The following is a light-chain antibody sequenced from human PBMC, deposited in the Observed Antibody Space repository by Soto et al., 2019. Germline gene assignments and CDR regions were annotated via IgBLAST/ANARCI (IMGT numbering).Light chain of an antibody. CDR2: GAS. CDR1: QTVSTY. CDR3: QQRYNWLT. Sequence: IVLTQSPATLSLSPGERATLSCRARQTVSTYLSWYQHKPGQAPRLLIYGASNRATGIPARFSGSGSGTVFTLTISSLEPEDSAVYYCQQRYNWLTFGGGTKVEIK. V-gene: IGKV3-11*01. J-gene: IGKJ4*01.